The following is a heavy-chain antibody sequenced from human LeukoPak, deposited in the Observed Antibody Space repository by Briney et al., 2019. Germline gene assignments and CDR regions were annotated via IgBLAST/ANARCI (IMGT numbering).Heavy chain of an antibody. Sequence: SETLSLTCAVYGGSFSGYYWSWIRQPPGKVLEWIGEINHSGSTNYNPSLKSRVTISVDTSKNQFSLKLSSVTAADTAVYYCARGEGEGSSGSRFDYWGQGTLVTVSS. CDR2: INHSGST. CDR3: ARGEGEGSSGSRFDY. CDR1: GGSFSGYY. J-gene: IGHJ4*02. V-gene: IGHV4-34*01. D-gene: IGHD3-22*01.